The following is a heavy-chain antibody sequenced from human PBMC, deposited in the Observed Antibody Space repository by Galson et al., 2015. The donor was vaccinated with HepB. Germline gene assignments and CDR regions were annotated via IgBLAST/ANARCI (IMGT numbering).Heavy chain of an antibody. CDR1: GFTFSSYA. D-gene: IGHD5-12*01. Sequence: SLRLSCAASGFTFSSYAMHWVRQAPGKGLEWVAVISYDGSNKYYADSVKGRFTISRDNSKNTLYLQMNSLRAEDTAVYYCVKDGCGYECSRGDPDYWGQGTLVTVSS. CDR3: VKDGCGYECSRGDPDY. CDR2: ISYDGSNK. J-gene: IGHJ4*02. V-gene: IGHV3-30*04.